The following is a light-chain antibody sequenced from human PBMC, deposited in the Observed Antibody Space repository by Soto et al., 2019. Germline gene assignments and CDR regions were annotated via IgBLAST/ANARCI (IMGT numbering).Light chain of an antibody. CDR1: SSDVGCYNL. Sequence: QSVLTQPASVSGSPGQSITISCTGSSSDVGCYNLVSWYQHHTGKAPKLMIFEDTERPSGVSNRFSGSKSGNTASLTISGLQAEDEADYCCCSYAGSYTMIFGGGTKLTVL. CDR2: EDT. CDR3: CSYAGSYTMI. V-gene: IGLV2-23*01. J-gene: IGLJ2*01.